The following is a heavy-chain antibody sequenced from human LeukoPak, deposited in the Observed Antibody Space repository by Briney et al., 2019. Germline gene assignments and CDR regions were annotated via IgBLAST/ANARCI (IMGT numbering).Heavy chain of an antibody. Sequence: PGGSLRLSCAASGFTFSSYAMHWVRQAPGKGLEWVANIKEDGSEKYYVDSVKGRFTISRDNAKNSLYLQMNSLRAEDTAVYYCARAPVMGSGWYVGHFDYWGQGTLVTVSS. V-gene: IGHV3-7*01. CDR2: IKEDGSEK. J-gene: IGHJ4*02. D-gene: IGHD6-19*01. CDR1: GFTFSSYA. CDR3: ARAPVMGSGWYVGHFDY.